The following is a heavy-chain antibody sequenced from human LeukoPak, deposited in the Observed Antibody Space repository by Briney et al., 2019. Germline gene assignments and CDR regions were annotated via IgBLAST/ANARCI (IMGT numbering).Heavy chain of an antibody. D-gene: IGHD5-18*01. J-gene: IGHJ4*02. V-gene: IGHV3-30*03. CDR1: GFTFSGYG. CDR3: ARVDTAMVTV. Sequence: GGSLRLSCAASGFTFSGYGMHWVRQAPGKGLEWVAVISYDGSSKYYRDSMEGRFTISRDDSKNTLYLQMNSLRAEDTAVYYCARVDTAMVTVWGQGTLVTVSS. CDR2: ISYDGSSK.